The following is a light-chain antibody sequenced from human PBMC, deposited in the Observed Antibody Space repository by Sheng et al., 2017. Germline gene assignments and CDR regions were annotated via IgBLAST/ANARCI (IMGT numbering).Light chain of an antibody. CDR1: QFLSNY. CDR3: QYRTNWPPRLT. CDR2: DVT. V-gene: IGKV3-11*01. J-gene: IGKJ4*01. Sequence: ETVLTQSPATLSLSPGESATLSCTASQFLSNYLGWYQQKPGQAPRLLIYDVTSRATGIPVRFSGSGSGTDFTLTISSLEPEDFAVYYCQYRTNWPPRLTFGGGTKVEIK.